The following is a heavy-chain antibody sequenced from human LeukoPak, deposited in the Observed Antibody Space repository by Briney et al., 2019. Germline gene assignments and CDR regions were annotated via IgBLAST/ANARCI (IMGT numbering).Heavy chain of an antibody. CDR3: ARQSSTAYYDSCGLPYDAFDI. J-gene: IGHJ3*02. Sequence: GESLKISCKGSGYRFTSYWIGWVRQMPGKGLEWMGIIYPSDSDTRYSPSFQGQVSISADKSISAAYLQWSSLKASDTAMYYCARQSSTAYYDSCGLPYDAFDIWGQGTMVTVSS. CDR1: GYRFTSYW. CDR2: IYPSDSDT. V-gene: IGHV5-51*01. D-gene: IGHD3-22*01.